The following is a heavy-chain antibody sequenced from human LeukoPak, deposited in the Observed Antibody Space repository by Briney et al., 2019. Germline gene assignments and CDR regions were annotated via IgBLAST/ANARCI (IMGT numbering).Heavy chain of an antibody. D-gene: IGHD1-1*01. J-gene: IGHJ6*03. CDR1: GGTFSSYA. V-gene: IGHV1-69*13. Sequence: GSSVKVSCKASGGTFSSYAISWVRQAPGQGLEWMGGIIPMFDTANYAQKFQGRVTITADESTSTAYMELSSLRSEDTAVYYCARDRLLEDRDFYSYYYMDVWGKGTTVTVSS. CDR2: IIPMFDTA. CDR3: ARDRLLEDRDFYSYYYMDV.